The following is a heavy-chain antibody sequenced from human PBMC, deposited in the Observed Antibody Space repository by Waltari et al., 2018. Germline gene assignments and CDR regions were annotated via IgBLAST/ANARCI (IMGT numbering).Heavy chain of an antibody. J-gene: IGHJ6*03. Sequence: QVQLQESGPGLVKSSETLSLTCGVSGDSISSGFYWVWIRQPPGKGPEGIGSVYHNGNTLDNPSLTSRVTMSVDKSRKHFSLSLSSVTAADTAVYYCARATCSHGGCSMYYFYYYMDVWGKGTTVTVSS. CDR3: ARATCSHGGCSMYYFYYYMDV. V-gene: IGHV4-38-2*01. D-gene: IGHD2-8*01. CDR1: GDSISSGFY. CDR2: VYHNGNT.